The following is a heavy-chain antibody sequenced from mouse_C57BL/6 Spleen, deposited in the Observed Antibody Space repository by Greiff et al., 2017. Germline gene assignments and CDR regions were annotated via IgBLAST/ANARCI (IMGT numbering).Heavy chain of an antibody. V-gene: IGHV5-16*01. CDR3: ARAGTGPYAMDY. CDR2: INYDGSST. J-gene: IGHJ4*01. CDR1: GFTFSDYY. Sequence: DVQLVESEGGLVQPGSSMKLSCTASGFTFSDYYMAWVRQVPEKGLEWVANINYDGSSTYYLDSLKSRFIISRDNAKNILYLQMSSLKSEDTATYYCARAGTGPYAMDYWGQGTSVTVSS. D-gene: IGHD4-1*01.